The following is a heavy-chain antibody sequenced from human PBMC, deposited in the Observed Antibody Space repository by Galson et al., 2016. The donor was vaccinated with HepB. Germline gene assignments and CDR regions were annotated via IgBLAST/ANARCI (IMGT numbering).Heavy chain of an antibody. Sequence: SLRLSCAASGSSLRTYWMTWVRQAPGKGLEWVANINQDGSKENYVDSVRGRFTIFRDNAKNSLYLQMNSLRVEDTAVYFCARDTTYYDSGSYFDAFDTRGQGTMVTVSS. J-gene: IGHJ3*02. CDR1: GSSLRTYW. V-gene: IGHV3-7*03. D-gene: IGHD3-10*01. CDR2: INQDGSKE. CDR3: ARDTTYYDSGSYFDAFDT.